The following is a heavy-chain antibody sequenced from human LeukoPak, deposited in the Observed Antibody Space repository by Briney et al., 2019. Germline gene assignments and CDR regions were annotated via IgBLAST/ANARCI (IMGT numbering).Heavy chain of an antibody. J-gene: IGHJ6*02. Sequence: ASVEVSCKASGGTFSSYAISWVRQAPGQGLEWMGRIIPILGIANYAQKFQGRVTITADKSTSTAYMELSSLRSEDTAVYYCARDRTTVTRGYYYYGMDVWGQGTTVTVSS. D-gene: IGHD4-11*01. V-gene: IGHV1-69*04. CDR3: ARDRTTVTRGYYYYGMDV. CDR1: GGTFSSYA. CDR2: IIPILGIA.